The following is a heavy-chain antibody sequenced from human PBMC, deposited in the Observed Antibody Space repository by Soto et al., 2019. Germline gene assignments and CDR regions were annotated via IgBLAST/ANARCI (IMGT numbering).Heavy chain of an antibody. CDR2: INAGNGNT. V-gene: IGHV1-3*01. D-gene: IGHD3-22*01. CDR3: ARPIVDDYYDSSGYLD. Sequence: ASVKVSGKASGYTFTSYAMHWVRQAPGQRLEWMGWINAGNGNTKYSQKFQGRVTITRDTSASTAYMELSSLRSEDTAVYYCARPIVDDYYDSSGYLDWGQGTLVTVSS. J-gene: IGHJ4*02. CDR1: GYTFTSYA.